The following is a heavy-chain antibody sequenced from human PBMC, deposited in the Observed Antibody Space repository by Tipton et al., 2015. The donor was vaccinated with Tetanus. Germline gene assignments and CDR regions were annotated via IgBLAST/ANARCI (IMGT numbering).Heavy chain of an antibody. CDR2: VYNSGGT. V-gene: IGHV4-39*07. CDR3: TGDDYYDTSLRDYYGMDV. Sequence: GLVKPSETLSLTCTVSGGSINSVNYYWGWIRQPPGKGLEWIGSVYNSGGTYYNPSLKSRVTISVDTSKNQFSLKVTSVTAADTAVYFCTGDDYYDTSLRDYYGMDVWGPGTTVTVSS. D-gene: IGHD3-22*01. J-gene: IGHJ6*02. CDR1: GGSINSVNYY.